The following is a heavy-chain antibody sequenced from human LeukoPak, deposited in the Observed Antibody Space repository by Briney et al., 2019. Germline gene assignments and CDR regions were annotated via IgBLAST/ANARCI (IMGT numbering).Heavy chain of an antibody. CDR1: GYSFTSYW. D-gene: IGHD3-3*01. Sequence: GESLKISCKGSGYSFTSYWIGWVRQMPGKGLEWMGIIYPGDSDTRYSPSFQGQVTISADKSISTAYLQWSSLKASDTAMYYCARREGRITIFGVVPYASDIWGQGTMVTVSS. CDR2: IYPGDSDT. CDR3: ARREGRITIFGVVPYASDI. V-gene: IGHV5-51*01. J-gene: IGHJ3*02.